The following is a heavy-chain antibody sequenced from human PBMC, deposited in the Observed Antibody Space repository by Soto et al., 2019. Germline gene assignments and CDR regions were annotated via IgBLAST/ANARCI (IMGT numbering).Heavy chain of an antibody. J-gene: IGHJ4*02. D-gene: IGHD6-19*01. CDR2: ISYDGSKE. V-gene: IGHV3-30-3*01. CDR1: GFTFSPFA. Sequence: GGSLRLSCTASGFTFSPFAMHWVRQAPGKGLEWMAFISYDGSKEYYADSVKGRFTISRDDSENTLFLRMNSLRPEDTAVYYCARDSTSSGWHGYVDYWGQGTLVTVSS. CDR3: ARDSTSSGWHGYVDY.